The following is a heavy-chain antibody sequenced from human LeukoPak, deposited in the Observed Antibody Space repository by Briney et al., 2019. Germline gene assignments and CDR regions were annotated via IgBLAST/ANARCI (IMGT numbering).Heavy chain of an antibody. Sequence: ASVKVSCKASGYTFTSYAMHWVRQAPGQRLEWMGWINAGNGNTKYSQKFQGRVAITRDTSASTAYMELSSLRSEDTAVYYCARDPNYYDSSGYFDYWGQGTLVTVSP. D-gene: IGHD3-22*01. CDR3: ARDPNYYDSSGYFDY. CDR1: GYTFTSYA. CDR2: INAGNGNT. V-gene: IGHV1-3*01. J-gene: IGHJ4*02.